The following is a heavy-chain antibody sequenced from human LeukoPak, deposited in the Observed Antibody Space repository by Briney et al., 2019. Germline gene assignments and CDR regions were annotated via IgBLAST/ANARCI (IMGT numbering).Heavy chain of an antibody. CDR2: IYPGDSDT. CDR3: AVTPKAPFGY. CDR1: GYSFTSYW. J-gene: IGHJ4*02. V-gene: IGHV5-51*01. D-gene: IGHD2/OR15-2a*01. Sequence: RGAPKVFWKGSGYSFTSYWIGWVRQIPGKSLEWMGIIYPGDSDTRYSPSFQGQVTISADKSISTAYLQWSSLKASDTAMYYCAVTPKAPFGYWGQGTLVTVSS.